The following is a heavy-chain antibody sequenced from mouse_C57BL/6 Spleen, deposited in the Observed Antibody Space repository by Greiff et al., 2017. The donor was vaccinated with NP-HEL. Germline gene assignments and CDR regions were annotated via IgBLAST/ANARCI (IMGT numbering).Heavy chain of an antibody. CDR3: APITTVEKDYLDY. CDR1: GYTFTSYW. V-gene: IGHV1-59*01. CDR2: IDPSDSYT. J-gene: IGHJ2*01. D-gene: IGHD1-1*01. Sequence: VQLQQPGAELVRPGTSVKLSCKASGYTFTSYWMHWVKQRPGQGLEWIGVIDPSDSYTNYNQKFKGKATLTVDTSSSTAYMQLSSLTSEDSAVYYCAPITTVEKDYLDYWGQGTTLTVSS.